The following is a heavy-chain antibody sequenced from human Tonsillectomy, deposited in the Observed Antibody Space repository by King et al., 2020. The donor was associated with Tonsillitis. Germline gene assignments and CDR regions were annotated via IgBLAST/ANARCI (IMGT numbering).Heavy chain of an antibody. CDR3: ARGAEDAGGKSFGFDG. CDR1: GDSISNYY. J-gene: IGHJ5*01. Sequence: VQLQESGPGLVKPLETLSLICNVSGDSISNYYWSWIRQSPGKGLEWIGHIHYNGISNYNPSLKSRIIIPVDTSKNQVSLQLTSLTAADPAVYYCARGAEDAGGKSFGFDGWGHRAQVTVSA. D-gene: IGHD4-23*01. CDR2: IHYNGIS. V-gene: IGHV4-59*01.